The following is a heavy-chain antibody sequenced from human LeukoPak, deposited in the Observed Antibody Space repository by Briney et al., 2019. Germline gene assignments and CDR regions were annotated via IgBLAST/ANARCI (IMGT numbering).Heavy chain of an antibody. J-gene: IGHJ5*02. Sequence: SVKVSFKSSVGTFISYAISWVRQAPGQGLEWMGGIIPILGIANYAQKFQGRVTITAHKSTSTAYIELSSLRSEDTAVYYCARDLVRSWFDLWGQGPLVTVSS. CDR1: VGTFISYA. D-gene: IGHD1-26*01. CDR2: IIPILGIA. V-gene: IGHV1-69*04. CDR3: ARDLVRSWFDL.